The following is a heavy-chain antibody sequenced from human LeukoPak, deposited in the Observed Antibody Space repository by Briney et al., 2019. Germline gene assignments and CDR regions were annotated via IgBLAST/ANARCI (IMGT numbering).Heavy chain of an antibody. CDR2: INPNSGGT. V-gene: IGHV1-2*02. CDR3: ARDLIDIVASGSFDY. CDR1: GYTFTGYY. Sequence: ASVKVSCKASGYTFTGYYMHWVRQAPGQGLEWMGWINPNSGGTNYAQKFQGRVTMTRDTSISTAYMELSRLRSDDTAVYYCARDLIDIVASGSFDYWGQGTLVTVSS. D-gene: IGHD5-12*01. J-gene: IGHJ4*02.